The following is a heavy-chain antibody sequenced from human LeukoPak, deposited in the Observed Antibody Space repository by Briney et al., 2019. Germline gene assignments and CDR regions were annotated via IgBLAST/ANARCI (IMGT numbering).Heavy chain of an antibody. V-gene: IGHV1-8*03. CDR2: MNPNSGNT. CDR1: GYTFTSYD. Sequence: ASVKASCKASGYTFTSYDINWVRQATGQGLEWMGWMNPNSGNTGYAQKFQGRVTITRNTSISTAYMELSSLRSEDTAVYYCARYCSSTSCPEFDIWGQGTMVTVSS. D-gene: IGHD2-2*01. J-gene: IGHJ3*02. CDR3: ARYCSSTSCPEFDI.